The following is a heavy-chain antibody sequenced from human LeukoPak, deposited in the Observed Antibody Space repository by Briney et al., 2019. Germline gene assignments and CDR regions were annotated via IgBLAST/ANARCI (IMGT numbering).Heavy chain of an antibody. D-gene: IGHD3-22*01. V-gene: IGHV3-21*01. CDR1: GFTFSSYS. J-gene: IGHJ4*02. Sequence: GGSLRLSCAASGFTFSSYSMNWVRQAPGKGLEWVSSISSSSSYIYYADSVKGRFTISRDNAKNSLYLQMNSLRAEDTAVYYCARDRNYDSSGYYPFDYWGQGTLVTVSS. CDR3: ARDRNYDSSGYYPFDY. CDR2: ISSSSSYI.